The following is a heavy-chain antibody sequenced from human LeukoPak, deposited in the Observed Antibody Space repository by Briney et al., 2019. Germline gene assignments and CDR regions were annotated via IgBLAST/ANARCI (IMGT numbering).Heavy chain of an antibody. J-gene: IGHJ6*02. V-gene: IGHV3-9*01. D-gene: IGHD2-15*01. CDR3: AKVIAHLSYAMDV. Sequence: PGRSLRLSCAASGFTFDDYAMHWVRQPPGKGLEWVAGISRDSRVTGYADSVKGRFTISRDSGEKFVYLQVNSLRTEDTALYYCAKVIAHLSYAMDVWGQGTTVTVSS. CDR2: ISRDSRVT. CDR1: GFTFDDYA.